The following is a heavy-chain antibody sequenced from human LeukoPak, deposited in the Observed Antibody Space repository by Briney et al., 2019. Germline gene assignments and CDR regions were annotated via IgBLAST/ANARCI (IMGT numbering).Heavy chain of an antibody. CDR3: TTAGYCSSTSCYAGLDY. Sequence: GGSLRLSCAASGFTFNNAWMSWVRQAPGKGLEWDGRIKSKTDGETTDYAAPVKGRFTISRDDSKNTLYLQMNSLKTEDTAVYYCTTAGYCSSTSCYAGLDYWGQGTLVTASS. J-gene: IGHJ4*02. V-gene: IGHV3-15*01. D-gene: IGHD2-2*01. CDR1: GFTFNNAW. CDR2: IKSKTDGETT.